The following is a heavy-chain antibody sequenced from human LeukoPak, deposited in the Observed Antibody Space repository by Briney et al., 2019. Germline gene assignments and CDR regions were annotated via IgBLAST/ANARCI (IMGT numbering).Heavy chain of an antibody. V-gene: IGHV3-30*03. CDR2: ISYDGSNK. D-gene: IGHD3-3*01. CDR1: GFTFSSYG. J-gene: IGHJ4*02. CDR3: ARDGGQARITIFGVVDNIPYYFDY. Sequence: PGGSLRLSCAASGFTFSSYGMHWVRQAPGKGLEWVAVISYDGSNKYYADSVKGRFTISRDNSKNTLYLQMNSLRAEDTAVYYCARDGGQARITIFGVVDNIPYYFDYWGQGTLVTVSS.